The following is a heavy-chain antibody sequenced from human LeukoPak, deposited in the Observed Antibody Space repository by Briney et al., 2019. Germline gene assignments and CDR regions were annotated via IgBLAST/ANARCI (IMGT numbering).Heavy chain of an antibody. J-gene: IGHJ4*02. Sequence: SETLSLTCAVYGGSFSGYYWSWIRQPLGKGLEWIGEINHSGSTNYNPSLKSRVTISVDTSKNQFSLKLSSVTAADTAAYYCARGRIQLWPRVHYFDYWGQGTLVTVSS. CDR1: GGSFSGYY. CDR3: ARGRIQLWPRVHYFDY. D-gene: IGHD5-18*01. CDR2: INHSGST. V-gene: IGHV4-34*01.